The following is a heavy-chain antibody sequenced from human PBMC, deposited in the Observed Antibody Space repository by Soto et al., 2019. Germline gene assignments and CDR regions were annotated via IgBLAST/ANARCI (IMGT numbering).Heavy chain of an antibody. D-gene: IGHD6-13*01. V-gene: IGHV3-30-3*01. CDR2: ISYDGSNK. CDR1: GFTFSSYA. CDR3: ARGGIRSSWYENNWFDP. Sequence: QVQLVESGGGVVQPGRSLRLSCAASGFTFSSYAMHWVRQAPGKGLEWVAVISYDGSNKYYADSVKGRFTISRDNSKNTLYLQMNSLRAEDTAVYYCARGGIRSSWYENNWFDPWGQGTLVTVSS. J-gene: IGHJ5*02.